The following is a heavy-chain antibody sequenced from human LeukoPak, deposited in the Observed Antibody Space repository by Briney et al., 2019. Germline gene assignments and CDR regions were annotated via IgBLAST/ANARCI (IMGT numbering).Heavy chain of an antibody. D-gene: IGHD7-27*01. V-gene: IGHV4-30-4*01. CDR1: GGSMNNRDYY. Sequence: SQTLSLTCTVSGGSMNNRDYYWSWIRQPPGKGLEWLGYIYYSGSTYYNPSLKSRITISEDTPKNQFSLKLKSVTAADTAVYFCARNWGAAGWSNYYGMDVWGQGTTVIVSS. CDR3: ARNWGAAGWSNYYGMDV. J-gene: IGHJ6*02. CDR2: IYYSGST.